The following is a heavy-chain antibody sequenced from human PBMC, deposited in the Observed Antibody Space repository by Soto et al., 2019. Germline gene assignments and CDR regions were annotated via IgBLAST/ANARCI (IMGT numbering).Heavy chain of an antibody. V-gene: IGHV3-23*01. D-gene: IGHD2-15*01. CDR3: AKNGCSYPASYPYYYYVDV. CDR2: LTVTGDSA. J-gene: IGHJ6*03. CDR1: GLRLGDSA. Sequence: EVQLLESGGGLVQPGGSLRLSCAASGLRLGDSAVSWVRQAPGKGLEWVSSLTVTGDSAFYSDSVKGRFTISRDISKSTLYLQMNSLRAEDTAVYYCAKNGCSYPASYPYYYYVDVWGRGTTVTLSS.